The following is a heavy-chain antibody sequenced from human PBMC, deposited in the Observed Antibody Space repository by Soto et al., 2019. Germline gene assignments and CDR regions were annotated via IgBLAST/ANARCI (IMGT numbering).Heavy chain of an antibody. CDR2: IYLDDDK. D-gene: IGHD3-10*01. J-gene: IGHJ4*02. CDR1: GFSLSTSGVG. CDR3: AHKSYYGSGSLDY. V-gene: IGHV2-5*02. Sequence: ITLKESGPTLVKPTQHLTLTCTFSGFSLSTSGVGVGWIRQPPGKALECLALIYLDDDKRYSSSLKSRLTNTQDTSKNQVVIIMTHMHPVETATNYGAHKSYYGSGSLDYWGQGTLVTVS.